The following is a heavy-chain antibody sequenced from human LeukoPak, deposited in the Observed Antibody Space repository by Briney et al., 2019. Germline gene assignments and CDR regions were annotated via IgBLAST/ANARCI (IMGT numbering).Heavy chain of an antibody. Sequence: SETLSLTCTVSGGSISSGGYYWSWIRQHPGKGLEWIGYIYYSGSTYYNPSLKSRVTISVDTSKNQFSLKLSSVTAADTAVYYCARGPCSSTSCLYYYYYYGMDVWGQGTAVTVSS. V-gene: IGHV4-31*03. J-gene: IGHJ6*02. D-gene: IGHD2-2*01. CDR2: IYYSGST. CDR1: GGSISSGGYY. CDR3: ARGPCSSTSCLYYYYYYGMDV.